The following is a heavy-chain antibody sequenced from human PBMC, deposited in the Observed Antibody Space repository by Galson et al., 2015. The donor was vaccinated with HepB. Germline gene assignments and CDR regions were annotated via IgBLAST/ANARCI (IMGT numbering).Heavy chain of an antibody. J-gene: IGHJ6*02. CDR3: ARGSTSCYVRAPKHRCYGMDV. CDR1: GGTFSSYA. V-gene: IGHV1-69*13. CDR2: IIPIFGTA. Sequence: SVKVSCKASGGTFSSYAISWVRQAPGQGLEWMGGIIPIFGTANYAQKFQGRVTITADESTSTAYMELSSLRSEDTAVYYCARGSTSCYVRAPKHRCYGMDVWGQGTTVTVSS. D-gene: IGHD2-2*01.